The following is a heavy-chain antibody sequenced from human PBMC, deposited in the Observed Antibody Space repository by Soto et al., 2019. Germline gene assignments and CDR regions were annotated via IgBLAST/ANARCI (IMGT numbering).Heavy chain of an antibody. Sequence: QVQLVQSGAEVKKPGSSVKVSCKASGGTFSSYAISWVRQAPGQGLEWMGGIIPIFGTANYAQKFQGRVTITADKSTSTAYMELSSLRSEDTAVYYCARGGRYFDWLLGYYGMDVWGQGTTVTVCS. CDR3: ARGGRYFDWLLGYYGMDV. J-gene: IGHJ6*02. D-gene: IGHD3-9*01. CDR1: GGTFSSYA. CDR2: IIPIFGTA. V-gene: IGHV1-69*06.